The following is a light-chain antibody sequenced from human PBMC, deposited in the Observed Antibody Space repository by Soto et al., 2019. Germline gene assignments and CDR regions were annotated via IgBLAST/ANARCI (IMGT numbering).Light chain of an antibody. J-gene: IGKJ1*01. Sequence: EIVLTQSPGTLSLSPGDRATLSCRASQSVSSSYLAWYQQKPGQAPSLLIYGASNRATGIPDRFSGGGSGTDFTLTISRLEPEDFAVYYCQQYNNWPRTFGQGTKVEI. CDR3: QQYNNWPRT. CDR1: QSVSSSY. V-gene: IGKV3-20*01. CDR2: GAS.